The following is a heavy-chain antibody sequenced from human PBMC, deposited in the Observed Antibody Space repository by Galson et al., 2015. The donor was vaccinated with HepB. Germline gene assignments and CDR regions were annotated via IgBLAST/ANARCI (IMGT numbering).Heavy chain of an antibody. V-gene: IGHV3-48*03. J-gene: IGHJ4*02. CDR3: ARQFYGIWAGYYFDF. CDR2: ITSGGNTI. D-gene: IGHD3-9*01. CDR1: GFTFSSYE. Sequence: SLRLSCAASGFTFSSYEMNWVRHAPGKGLEWVAYITSGGNTIYSADSVKRRFTISRDNARNSLYLQMHSLRAEDTAVYYCARQFYGIWAGYYFDFWGQGTLVTVSP.